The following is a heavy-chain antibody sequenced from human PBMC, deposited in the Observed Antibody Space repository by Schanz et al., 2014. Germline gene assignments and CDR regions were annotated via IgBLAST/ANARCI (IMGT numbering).Heavy chain of an antibody. CDR2: ISSSSSYI. Sequence: EVQLVESGGGLVKPGESLRLSCAASGFIFSAYTMNWVRQAPGKGLEWVSSISSSSSYIYYADSVKGRFTISRDNAKSSLFLQMNSLRAEDTAVYYCVREVGAAAGLAWGLDYWGRGTLVTVSS. CDR3: VREVGAAAGLAWGLDY. CDR1: GFIFSAYT. V-gene: IGHV3-21*06. J-gene: IGHJ4*02. D-gene: IGHD6-13*01.